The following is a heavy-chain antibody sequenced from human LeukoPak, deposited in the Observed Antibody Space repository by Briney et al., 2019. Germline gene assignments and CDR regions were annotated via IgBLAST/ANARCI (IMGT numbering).Heavy chain of an antibody. CDR1: GFTFSSYA. Sequence: GGSLRLSCAASGFTFSSYAMSWVRRAPGKGLEWVSAISGSGGSTYYADSVKGRFTISRDNSKNTLYLQMNSLRAEDTAVYYCAKDLRIYDILTGYYWNYWGQGTLVTVSS. CDR2: ISGSGGST. D-gene: IGHD3-9*01. J-gene: IGHJ4*02. V-gene: IGHV3-23*01. CDR3: AKDLRIYDILTGYYWNY.